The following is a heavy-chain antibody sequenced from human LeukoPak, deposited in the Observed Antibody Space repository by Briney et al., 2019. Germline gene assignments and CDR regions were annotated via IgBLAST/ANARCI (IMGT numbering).Heavy chain of an antibody. J-gene: IGHJ4*02. D-gene: IGHD1-26*01. CDR2: TYHSGST. V-gene: IGHV4-38-2*01. CDR1: GYSISSGYY. CDR3: ARHEEWERLGLGFDY. Sequence: PSETLSLTCAVSGYSISSGYYWGWIRQPPGKGLEWIGSTYHSGSTYYNPSLKSRVTISVDTSKNQFSLKLSSVTAADTAVYYCARHEEWERLGLGFDYWGQGTLVIVSS.